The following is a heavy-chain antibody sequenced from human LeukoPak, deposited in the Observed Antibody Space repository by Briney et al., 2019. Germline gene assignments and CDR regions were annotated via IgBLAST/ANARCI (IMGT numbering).Heavy chain of an antibody. CDR1: GYTLTELS. V-gene: IGHV1-24*01. CDR2: FDPEDGET. D-gene: IGHD1-20*01. CDR3: ATVGTQYNWNRDAFDI. Sequence: ASVKVSCKVSGYTLTELSMHWVRQAPGKGLEWMGGFDPEDGETIYAQKFQGRVTMTEDTSTDTAYMELSSLRSEDTAVYYCATVGTQYNWNRDAFDIWAKGQWSPSLQ. J-gene: IGHJ3*02.